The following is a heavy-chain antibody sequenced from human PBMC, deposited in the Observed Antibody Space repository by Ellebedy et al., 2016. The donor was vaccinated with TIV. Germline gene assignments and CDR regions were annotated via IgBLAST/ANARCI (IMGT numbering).Heavy chain of an antibody. J-gene: IGHJ6*03. D-gene: IGHD2-15*01. Sequence: GESLKISXAASGFTFSSYGMHWVRQAPGKGLEWVAVISYDGSNKYYADSVKGRFTISRDNSKNTLYLQMNSLRAEDTAVYYCAKSQGMYCSGGSCSSSYMDVWGKGTTVTVSS. CDR3: AKSQGMYCSGGSCSSSYMDV. CDR1: GFTFSSYG. V-gene: IGHV3-30*18. CDR2: ISYDGSNK.